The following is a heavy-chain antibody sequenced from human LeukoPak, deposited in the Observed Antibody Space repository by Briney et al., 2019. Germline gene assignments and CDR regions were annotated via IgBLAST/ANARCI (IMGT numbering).Heavy chain of an antibody. CDR2: ISSSSSTI. V-gene: IGHV3-48*04. J-gene: IGHJ3*02. CDR3: AGFNSKWELRPDVLNI. Sequence: QPGGSLRLSCAASGFTFSSYSMNWVRQAPGKGLEWVSYISSSSSTIYYADSVKGRFTISRDNAKNSLYLQMNSLRAEDTAGYYCAGFNSKWELRPDVLNIWGKGTMVTVSS. CDR1: GFTFSSYS. D-gene: IGHD1-26*01.